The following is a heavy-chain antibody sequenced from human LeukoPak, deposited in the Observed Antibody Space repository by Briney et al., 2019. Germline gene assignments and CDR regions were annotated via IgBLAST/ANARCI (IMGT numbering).Heavy chain of an antibody. J-gene: IGHJ4*02. Sequence: WASVNVSCKASGYTFASYDINWVRQATGQGLEWMGWMNPNSGNTGYAQNFQGRVTFISNTSATTAFMELSSLRSEDAAVYYCARDSGSGNNDYWGQGTLVTVSS. CDR2: MNPNSGNT. CDR1: GYTFASYD. V-gene: IGHV1-8*01. D-gene: IGHD1-26*01. CDR3: ARDSGSGNNDY.